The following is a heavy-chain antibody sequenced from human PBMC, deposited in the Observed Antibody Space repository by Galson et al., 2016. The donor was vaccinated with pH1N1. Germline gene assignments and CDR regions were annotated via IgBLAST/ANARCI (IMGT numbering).Heavy chain of an antibody. J-gene: IGHJ3*02. CDR3: ASSHITIFGVAPGYAFDI. CDR1: GFTVSSKY. D-gene: IGHD3-3*01. CDR2: IYSGGST. Sequence: SLRLSCAASGFTVSSKYMSWVRQAPGKGLEWVSVIYSGGSTYYADSVKGRFTISRDTSKNTLYLQMNSQRAGDTAVYYCASSHITIFGVAPGYAFDIWGQGTMVTVSS. V-gene: IGHV3-53*01.